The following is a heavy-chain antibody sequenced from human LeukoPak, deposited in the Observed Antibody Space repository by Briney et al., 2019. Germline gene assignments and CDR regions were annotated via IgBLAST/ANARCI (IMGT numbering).Heavy chain of an antibody. Sequence: PGRSLRLSCAASGFTFDDYAMHWVRQAPGKGLEWVSGISWRSGSIGYADSVKGRFTISRDNAKNSLYLQMNSLRAEDTAVYYCAREYYYDSSGYYASWGQGTLVTVSS. J-gene: IGHJ5*02. CDR3: AREYYYDSSGYYAS. D-gene: IGHD3-22*01. V-gene: IGHV3-9*01. CDR2: ISWRSGSI. CDR1: GFTFDDYA.